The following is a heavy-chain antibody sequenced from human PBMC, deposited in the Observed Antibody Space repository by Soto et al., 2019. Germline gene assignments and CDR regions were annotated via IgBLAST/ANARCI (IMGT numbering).Heavy chain of an antibody. Sequence: PSETLSLTCAVYGGSFSGYYWSWIRQPPGKGLEWIGEINHSGSTNYNPSLKSRVTISVDTSKNQFSLKLSSVTAADTAVYYCARGYGPRTYYYYGMEVWGQGTTVTVSS. D-gene: IGHD4-17*01. CDR3: ARGYGPRTYYYYGMEV. V-gene: IGHV4-34*01. CDR2: INHSGST. CDR1: GGSFSGYY. J-gene: IGHJ6*02.